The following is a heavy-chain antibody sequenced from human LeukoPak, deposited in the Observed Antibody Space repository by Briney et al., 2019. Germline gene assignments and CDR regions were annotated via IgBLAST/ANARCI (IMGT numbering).Heavy chain of an antibody. J-gene: IGHJ4*02. CDR3: AKDGTTVTHHLDY. V-gene: IGHV3-30*18. D-gene: IGHD4-17*01. CDR1: GFTFSSYG. Sequence: GGSLRLSCAASGFTFSSYGMHWVRQAPGKGLEWVAVISYDGSNKYYADSVKGRFTISRDNSKNTLYLQMNSLRAEDTAVHYCAKDGTTVTHHLDYWGQGTLVTVSS. CDR2: ISYDGSNK.